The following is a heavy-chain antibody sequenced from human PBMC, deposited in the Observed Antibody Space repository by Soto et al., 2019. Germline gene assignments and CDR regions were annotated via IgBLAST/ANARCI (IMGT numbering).Heavy chain of an antibody. CDR3: ARETHYGGNPKFDY. CDR1: GGSISSGDYY. D-gene: IGHD4-17*01. Sequence: LSLTCTVSGGSISSGDYYSSWIRQPPGKGLEWIGYIYYSGSTYYNPSLKSRVTISVDTSKNQFSLKLSSVTAADTAVYYCARETHYGGNPKFDYWGQGTLVTVSS. J-gene: IGHJ4*02. CDR2: IYYSGST. V-gene: IGHV4-30-4*01.